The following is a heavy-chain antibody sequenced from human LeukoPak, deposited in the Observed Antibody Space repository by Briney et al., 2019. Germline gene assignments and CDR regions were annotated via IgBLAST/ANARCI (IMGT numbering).Heavy chain of an antibody. CDR2: IWDHGNKK. D-gene: IGHD3-22*01. CDR3: ARDDDFSGNPLDY. Sequence: GGSLRLSCAASGFTFSSYGMHWVRQAPGRGLEWVAVIWDHGNKKYHADSVKGRFTISRDNSKNTLNLQMNSLSAEDMAMYHCARDDDFSGNPLDYWGQGTLVTVSS. V-gene: IGHV3-33*01. J-gene: IGHJ4*02. CDR1: GFTFSSYG.